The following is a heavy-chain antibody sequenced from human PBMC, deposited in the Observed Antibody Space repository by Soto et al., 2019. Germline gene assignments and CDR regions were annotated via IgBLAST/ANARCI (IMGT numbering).Heavy chain of an antibody. CDR1: GFTFSSYA. CDR3: AKGNGGITFWGVIAYDAFDI. CDR2: ISGSGGST. J-gene: IGHJ3*02. V-gene: IGHV3-23*01. D-gene: IGHD3-16*02. Sequence: EVQLLESGGGLVQPGGSLRLSCAASGFTFSSYAMSWVRQAPGKGLEWVSAISGSGGSTYYADSVKGRFTISRDNSKNTLYLQMNSLRAEDTAVYYCAKGNGGITFWGVIAYDAFDIWGQGTMVTVSS.